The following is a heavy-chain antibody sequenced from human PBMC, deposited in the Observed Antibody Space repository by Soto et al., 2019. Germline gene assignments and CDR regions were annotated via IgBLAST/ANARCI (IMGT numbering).Heavy chain of an antibody. CDR3: ARDLASRTVYWYFDL. CDR1: GGSISSGGYY. D-gene: IGHD4-17*01. Sequence: QVQLQESGPGLVKPSQTLSLTCTVSGGSISSGGYYWSWIRQHPGKGLEWIGYIYYSGSTYYNPYLHSRVTITVDTSKNQFSRKLSSVTAADTAVYYCARDLASRTVYWYFDLWGRGTLVTVSS. CDR2: IYYSGST. V-gene: IGHV4-31*03. J-gene: IGHJ2*01.